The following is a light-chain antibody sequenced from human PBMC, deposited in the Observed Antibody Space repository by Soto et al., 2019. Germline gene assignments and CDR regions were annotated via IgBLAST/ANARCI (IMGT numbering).Light chain of an antibody. CDR1: SGDVGGSNH. V-gene: IGLV2-14*01. CDR3: SSYTSTTLV. CDR2: GVS. Sequence: QSVLTQPASVSGSPGQSITISCTGTSGDVGGSNHVSWYQQHPGKAPKLMIYGVSNRPSGISNRVSGSKSGNTASLTISGLQAEDEADYYCSSYTSTTLVFGGGTKLTVL. J-gene: IGLJ2*01.